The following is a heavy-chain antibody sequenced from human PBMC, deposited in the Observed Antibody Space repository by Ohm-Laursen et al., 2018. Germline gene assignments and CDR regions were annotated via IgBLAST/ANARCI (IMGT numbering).Heavy chain of an antibody. CDR3: ARVKQWLIYAFDI. V-gene: IGHV4-59*12. J-gene: IGHJ3*02. CDR2: IYYTGSA. Sequence: SETLSLTCTVSGASLNSYYWIWIRQPPGKGLECIGSIYYTGSANYRPSLKSRVTISVDTSKNQFSLKLSSVTAADTAVYYCARVKQWLIYAFDIWGQGTMVTVSS. CDR1: GASLNSYY. D-gene: IGHD6-19*01.